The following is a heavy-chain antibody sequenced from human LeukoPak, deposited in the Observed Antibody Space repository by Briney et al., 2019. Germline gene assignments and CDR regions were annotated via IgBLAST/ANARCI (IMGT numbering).Heavy chain of an antibody. D-gene: IGHD2-8*01. Sequence: PGGSLRLSCAASGFTFSSYAMSGVCQAPGKGLEGGAVISYDGSNKYYADSVKGRFTISRDNSKNTLYLQMNSLRAEDTAVYYCARDAAGSPYCTNGVCYYNWFDPWGQGTLVTVSS. V-gene: IGHV3-30-3*01. CDR1: GFTFSSYA. J-gene: IGHJ5*02. CDR2: ISYDGSNK. CDR3: ARDAAGSPYCTNGVCYYNWFDP.